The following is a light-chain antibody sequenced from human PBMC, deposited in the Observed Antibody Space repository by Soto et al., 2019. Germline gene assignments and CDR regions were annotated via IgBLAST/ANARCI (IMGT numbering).Light chain of an antibody. CDR3: SSYTSSSTL. V-gene: IGLV2-14*01. Sequence: SALTQPASVSRSPGQSITISCTGTSSDVGSYNYVSWYQQHPGKAPKLMIYEVSDRPSGISSRFSGSKSGNTASLTISGLQTEDEADYYCSSYTSSSTLFGTGTKVTVL. J-gene: IGLJ1*01. CDR2: EVS. CDR1: SSDVGSYNY.